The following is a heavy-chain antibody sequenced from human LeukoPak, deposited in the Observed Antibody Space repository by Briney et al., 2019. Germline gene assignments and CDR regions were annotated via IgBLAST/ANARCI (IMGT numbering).Heavy chain of an antibody. CDR1: GGSISSYY. CDR3: ARGRGIQEDYYYYYMDV. J-gene: IGHJ6*03. Sequence: PSETQSLTCTVSGGSISSYYWSWIRQPAGKGLEWIGRIYTSGSTNYNPSLKSRVTMSVDTSKNQFSLKLSSVTAADTAVYYCARGRGIQEDYYYYYMDVWGKGTTVTVSS. CDR2: IYTSGST. V-gene: IGHV4-4*07. D-gene: IGHD5-18*01.